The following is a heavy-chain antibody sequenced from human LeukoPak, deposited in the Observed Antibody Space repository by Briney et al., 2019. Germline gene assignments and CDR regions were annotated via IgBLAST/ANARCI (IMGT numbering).Heavy chain of an antibody. D-gene: IGHD3-22*01. J-gene: IGHJ3*02. CDR2: IYYSGST. V-gene: IGHV4-59*01. Sequence: SETLSLACTVSGGSISSYYWSWIRQPPGKGLEWIGYIYYSGSTNYNPSLKSRVTISVDTSKNQFSLKLSSVTAADTAVYYCARVLGYYDSLVAFDIWGQGTMVTVSS. CDR3: ARVLGYYDSLVAFDI. CDR1: GGSISSYY.